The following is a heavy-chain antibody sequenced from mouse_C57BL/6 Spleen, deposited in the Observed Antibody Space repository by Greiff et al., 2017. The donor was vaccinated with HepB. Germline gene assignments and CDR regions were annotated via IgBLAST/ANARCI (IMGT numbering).Heavy chain of an antibody. CDR2: INPSNGGT. Sequence: VKLQQPGTELVKPGASVKLSCKASGYTFTSYWMHWVKQRPGQGLEWIGNINPSNGGTNYNEKFKSKATLTVDKSSSTAYMQLSSLTSEDSAVYYCARSLGGYDYDAWFAYWGQGTLVTVSA. J-gene: IGHJ3*01. CDR3: ARSLGGYDYDAWFAY. CDR1: GYTFTSYW. D-gene: IGHD2-4*01. V-gene: IGHV1-53*01.